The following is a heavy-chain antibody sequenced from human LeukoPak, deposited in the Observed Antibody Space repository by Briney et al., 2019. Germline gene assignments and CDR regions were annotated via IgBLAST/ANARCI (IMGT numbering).Heavy chain of an antibody. D-gene: IGHD2-15*01. Sequence: SETLSLTCTVSGGSISSSSYYWGWIRQPPGKGLEWIGEINHSGSTNYNPSLKSRVTISVDTSKNQFSLKLSSVTAADTAVYYCARGPRRGDIVVVVAARYYFDYWGQGTLVTVSS. CDR3: ARGPRRGDIVVVVAARYYFDY. CDR1: GGSISSSSYY. V-gene: IGHV4-39*07. J-gene: IGHJ4*02. CDR2: INHSGST.